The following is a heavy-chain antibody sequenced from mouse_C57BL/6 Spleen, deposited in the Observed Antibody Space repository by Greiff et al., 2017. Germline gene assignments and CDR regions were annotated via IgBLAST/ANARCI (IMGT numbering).Heavy chain of an antibody. Sequence: VHLVESGPELVKPGASVKISCKASGYAFSSSWMNWVKQRPGKGLEWIGRIYPGDGDTNYNGKFKGKATLTADKSSSTAYMQLSSLTSEDSAVYFCARSVYYYGSSYYFDYWGQGTTLTVSS. D-gene: IGHD1-1*01. V-gene: IGHV1-82*01. CDR3: ARSVYYYGSSYYFDY. CDR1: GYAFSSSW. CDR2: IYPGDGDT. J-gene: IGHJ2*01.